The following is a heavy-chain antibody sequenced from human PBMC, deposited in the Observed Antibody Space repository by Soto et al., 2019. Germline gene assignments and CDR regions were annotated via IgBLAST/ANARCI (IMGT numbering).Heavy chain of an antibody. D-gene: IGHD2-15*01. CDR3: ARERDLGVVVGYYGMDV. Sequence: ASVKVSCKASGYTFTSYAMHWVRQAPGQRLEWMGWINASNGDTKYSQKFQGRVTITRDTSTSTAYMELSRLRSEDTAVYYCARERDLGVVVGYYGMDVWGQGTTVTVSS. J-gene: IGHJ6*02. CDR2: INASNGDT. V-gene: IGHV1-3*01. CDR1: GYTFTSYA.